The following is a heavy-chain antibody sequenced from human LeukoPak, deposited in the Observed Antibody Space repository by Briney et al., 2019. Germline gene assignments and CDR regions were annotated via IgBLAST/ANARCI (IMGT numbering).Heavy chain of an antibody. CDR1: GYSFGTFW. Sequence: GESLKISCKGSGYSFGTFWIAWVRQMPGKGLERMGIIYPGDSDTRYSPSFQGQVTISVDKSISTAYLQWSSLKASDSAIYYCARVRNNWYGSFYHFAMDVWGQGTTVTVSS. D-gene: IGHD4-17*01. V-gene: IGHV5-51*01. CDR3: ARVRNNWYGSFYHFAMDV. CDR2: IYPGDSDT. J-gene: IGHJ6*02.